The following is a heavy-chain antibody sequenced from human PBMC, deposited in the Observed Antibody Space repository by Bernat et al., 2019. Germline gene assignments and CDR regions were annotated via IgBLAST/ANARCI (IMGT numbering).Heavy chain of an antibody. CDR3: ARVRVRYYDFWSGSRGGPFDY. J-gene: IGHJ4*02. V-gene: IGHV4-31*03. Sequence: QVQLQESGPGLVKPSQTLSLTCTVSGGSISSGGYYWSWIRQHPGKGLEWIGYIYYSGSTYYNPSLKSRVTISVDTSKNQFSLKLSSVTAADTAVYYCARVRVRYYDFWSGSRGGPFDYWGQGTLVTVSS. CDR2: IYYSGST. CDR1: GGSISSGGYY. D-gene: IGHD3-3*01.